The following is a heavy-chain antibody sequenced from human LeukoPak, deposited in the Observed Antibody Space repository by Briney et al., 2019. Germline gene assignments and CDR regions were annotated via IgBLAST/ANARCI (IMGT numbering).Heavy chain of an antibody. Sequence: PSQTLSLTCTVSGGSISSGSYYWSWIRQPAGKGLEWIGRIYTSGSTNYNPSLKSRVTISVDTSKNQFSLELSSVTAADTAVYYCAREGVYSSGFIDYWGQGTLVTVSS. D-gene: IGHD6-19*01. CDR3: AREGVYSSGFIDY. CDR2: IYTSGST. J-gene: IGHJ4*02. CDR1: GGSISSGSYY. V-gene: IGHV4-61*02.